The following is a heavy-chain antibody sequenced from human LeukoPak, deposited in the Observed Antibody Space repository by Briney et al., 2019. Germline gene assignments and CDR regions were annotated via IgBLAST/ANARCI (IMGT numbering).Heavy chain of an antibody. CDR2: ISSSSSYI. CDR3: ARVGYDFWSGYSYYYYYMDV. J-gene: IGHJ6*03. Sequence: GGSLRLSCAASGFTFSSYSMNWFRQAPGKGLEWVSSISSSSSYIYYADSVKGRFTISRDNAKNSLYLQMNSLRAEDTAVYYCARVGYDFWSGYSYYYYYMDVWGKGTTVTVSS. V-gene: IGHV3-21*01. D-gene: IGHD3-3*01. CDR1: GFTFSSYS.